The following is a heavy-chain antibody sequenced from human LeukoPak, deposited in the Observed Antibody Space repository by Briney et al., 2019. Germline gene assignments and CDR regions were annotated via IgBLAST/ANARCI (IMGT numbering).Heavy chain of an antibody. J-gene: IGHJ4*02. CDR3: AKDYGGWPHYLDY. CDR1: GFTFRNYA. V-gene: IGHV3-23*01. CDR2: LSGTGGSSFYADSVTRP. Sequence: PGGSLRLSCAASGFTFRNYAMSWVRQAPGKGLEWVSGLSGTGGSSFYADSVTRPYYADSVRGRFTVSRDNSKNTVYLQMSSLRAEDTAVYYCAKDYGGWPHYLDYWGQGTLVTVSS. D-gene: IGHD4/OR15-4a*01.